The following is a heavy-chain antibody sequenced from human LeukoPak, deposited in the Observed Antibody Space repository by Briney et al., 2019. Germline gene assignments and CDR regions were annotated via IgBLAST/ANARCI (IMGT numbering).Heavy chain of an antibody. CDR1: GYTFTDSY. CDR2: ISAYNGNT. CDR3: ARDDRTTYYDFWSGYYSWFDP. V-gene: IGHV1-18*04. J-gene: IGHJ5*02. Sequence: ASVKVSCKASGYTFTDSYMHWVRQAPGQGLEWMGWISAYNGNTNYAQKLQGRVTMTTDTSTSTAYMELRSLRSDDTAVYYCARDDRTTYYDFWSGYYSWFDPWGQGTLVTVSS. D-gene: IGHD3-3*01.